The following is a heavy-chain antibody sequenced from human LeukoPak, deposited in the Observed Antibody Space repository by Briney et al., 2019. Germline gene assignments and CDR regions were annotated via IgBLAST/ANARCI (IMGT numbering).Heavy chain of an antibody. CDR1: GYSFTTYW. V-gene: IGHV5-51*01. CDR3: ARQRAYSGYDNFDY. D-gene: IGHD5-12*01. J-gene: IGHJ4*02. Sequence: GESLKISCKGSGYSFTTYWIGWVRQMPGKGPEWMGIISPGDSETRYSPSFQGQVTISADKSINTAYLQWSSLKASDTAMYYCARQRAYSGYDNFDYWGQGTLVTVSS. CDR2: ISPGDSET.